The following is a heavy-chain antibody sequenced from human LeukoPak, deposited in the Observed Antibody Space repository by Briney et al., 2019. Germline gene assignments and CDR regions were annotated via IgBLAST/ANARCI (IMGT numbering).Heavy chain of an antibody. CDR3: ARGYDSKSTYFNY. J-gene: IGHJ4*02. V-gene: IGHV4-59*01. CDR1: GASINTYY. D-gene: IGHD5-12*01. CDR2: IHYSGTT. Sequence: SETLSLTCTVSGASINTYYWSWIRQPPGKGLEWIGYIHYSGTTSYNPSLKTRVTISIDTSKNQFSLKLSSVTAADTAVYYCARGYDSKSTYFNYWGQGTLVTVSS.